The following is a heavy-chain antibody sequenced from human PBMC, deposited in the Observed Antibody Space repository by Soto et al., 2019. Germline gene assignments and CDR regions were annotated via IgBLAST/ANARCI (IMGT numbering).Heavy chain of an antibody. CDR3: ARGPREKYGMDD. CDR1: GFIVSRNY. V-gene: IGHV3-53*01. Sequence: GWSLRLSCAASGFIVSRNYMSWVRQAPGKGLEWVSVIYTSGRTYYADSVKGRFTISRDISKNTLYIQMNSLRVEATAVYDGARGPREKYGMDDWGQGTMVIVS. CDR2: IYTSGRT. J-gene: IGHJ6*02.